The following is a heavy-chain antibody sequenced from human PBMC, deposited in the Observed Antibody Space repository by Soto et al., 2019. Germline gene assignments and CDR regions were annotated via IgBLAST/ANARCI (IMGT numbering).Heavy chain of an antibody. V-gene: IGHV4-61*08. CDR3: ARSMHYSDGSNYSPFDY. CDR1: GGSVSSGDYY. J-gene: IGHJ4*02. Sequence: SETLSLTCTVSGGSVSSGDYYWSWIRQPPGKGLEWIGYFYYTGSTNYNPSLKSRVTISVDASKNQFSLRLSSLTAADTAVYYCARSMHYSDGSNYSPFDYWGQGTLVTVSS. CDR2: FYYTGST. D-gene: IGHD3-22*01.